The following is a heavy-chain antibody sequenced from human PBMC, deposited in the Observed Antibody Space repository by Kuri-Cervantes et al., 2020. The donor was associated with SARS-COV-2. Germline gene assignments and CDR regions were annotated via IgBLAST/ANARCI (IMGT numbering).Heavy chain of an antibody. D-gene: IGHD6-13*01. CDR3: ASGYSSRLDAFDI. CDR2: ISGSGGST. V-gene: IGHV3-23*01. J-gene: IGHJ3*02. Sequence: GESLKISCAASGFTFSSYAMSWVRQAPGKGLEWVSSISGSGGSTYYADSVKGRFTISRDNAKNSLYLQMNSLRAEDTAVYYCASGYSSRLDAFDIWGQGTMVTVSS. CDR1: GFTFSSYA.